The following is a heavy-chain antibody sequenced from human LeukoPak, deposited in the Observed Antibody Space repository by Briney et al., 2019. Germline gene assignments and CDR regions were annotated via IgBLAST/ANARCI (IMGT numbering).Heavy chain of an antibody. CDR2: IKEDGSEK. V-gene: IGHV3-7*01. CDR1: GFTFSSFG. CDR3: ARDLGYYRADY. D-gene: IGHD1-26*01. Sequence: GGSLRLSCAASGFTFSSFGMHWVRQAPGKGLEWVANIKEDGSEKKYADFVKGRFTISRDNAKNSLYLQMDSLRADDTAVYYCARDLGYYRADYWGRGTLLTVSS. J-gene: IGHJ4*02.